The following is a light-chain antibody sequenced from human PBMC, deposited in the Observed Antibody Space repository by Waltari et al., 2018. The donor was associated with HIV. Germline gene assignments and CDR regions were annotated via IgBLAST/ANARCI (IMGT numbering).Light chain of an antibody. V-gene: IGLV1-47*01. CDR2: MNY. Sequence: QSVLTQPPSASGTPGQKVTISCSGSSSNIGSNYVYLYQQLPGTAPNLLIYMNYQRPSGVPDLFSGSKSGASASLAISGLRSEDEADYYCAAWDASLSAWVFGGGTRLTVL. CDR3: AAWDASLSAWV. J-gene: IGLJ3*02. CDR1: SSNIGSNY.